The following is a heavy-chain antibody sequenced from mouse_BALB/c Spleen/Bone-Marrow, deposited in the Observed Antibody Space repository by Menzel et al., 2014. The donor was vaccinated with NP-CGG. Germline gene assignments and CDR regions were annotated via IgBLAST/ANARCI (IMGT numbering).Heavy chain of an antibody. CDR2: ISSGGSYT. V-gene: IGHV5-9-1*01. Sequence: EVMLVESGGGLVKPGGSLKLSCEASGFTFSSYAMSWVRQTQEKRLEWVATISSGGSYTYYPDSVKGRVTISRDNAKNTLYLQMSSLRSEDTAMYYCARHGSTRLLDYWGQGTTLTVSS. J-gene: IGHJ2*01. CDR3: ARHGSTRLLDY. CDR1: GFTFSSYA. D-gene: IGHD2-14*01.